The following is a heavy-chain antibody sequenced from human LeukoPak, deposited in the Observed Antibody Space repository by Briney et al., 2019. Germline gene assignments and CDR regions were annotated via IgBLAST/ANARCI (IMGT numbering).Heavy chain of an antibody. CDR1: GGSISSYY. CDR3: ARHWSHSVAQFGRSYWFDP. Sequence: SETLSLTCTVSGGSISSYYWSWIRQPAGKGLEWIGHMDTSGHTNYNSSLMSRVTMSVDTSKNQFPLRLTSVTAADTAVYYCARHWSHSVAQFGRSYWFDPWGQGTLVTVSS. D-gene: IGHD2-15*01. CDR2: MDTSGHT. J-gene: IGHJ5*02. V-gene: IGHV4-4*07.